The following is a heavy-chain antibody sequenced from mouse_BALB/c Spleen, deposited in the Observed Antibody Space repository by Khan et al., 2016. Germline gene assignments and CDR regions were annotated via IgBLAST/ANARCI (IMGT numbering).Heavy chain of an antibody. J-gene: IGHJ3*01. Sequence: QVQLQQSAAELARPGASVKMSCKASGYTFTPYTIHWVKQRPGQGLEWIGYINPSSGYTEYNQKFKDKSTLTTDKSSNTAYIQLSSLTSDDCSVYYWARGGFAGYSAWFAYWGQGTLVTVSA. CDR2: INPSSGYT. D-gene: IGHD2-3*01. CDR1: GYTFTPYT. V-gene: IGHV1-4*02. CDR3: ARGGFAGYSAWFAY.